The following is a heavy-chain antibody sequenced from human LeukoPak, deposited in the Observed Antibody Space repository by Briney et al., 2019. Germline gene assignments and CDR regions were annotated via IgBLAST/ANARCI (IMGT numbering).Heavy chain of an antibody. CDR1: GYTLTELS. Sequence: GASVKVSCKVSGYTLTELSMHWVRQAPGKGLEWMGGFDPEDGETIYAQKFQGRVTMTEDTSTDTAYMELSSLRAEDTAVYYCARVAAARRTIYNWFDPWGQGTLVTVSS. CDR3: ARVAAARRTIYNWFDP. V-gene: IGHV1-24*01. D-gene: IGHD6-13*01. CDR2: FDPEDGET. J-gene: IGHJ5*02.